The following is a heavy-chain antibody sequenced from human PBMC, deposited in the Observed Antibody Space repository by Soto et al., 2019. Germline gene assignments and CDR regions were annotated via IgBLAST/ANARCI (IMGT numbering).Heavy chain of an antibody. CDR1: GFIFDSYA. D-gene: IGHD2-15*01. V-gene: IGHV3-23*01. Sequence: GGSLRLSCAASGFIFDSYAMSWVRQAPGKGLEWVSLISDSGLYTYYADSVKGRFTISRDNSKNTVSLQMNSLRAEDTAVYYCAQRVASGGYTNFDYWGQGNLVTVSS. CDR2: ISDSGLYT. CDR3: AQRVASGGYTNFDY. J-gene: IGHJ4*02.